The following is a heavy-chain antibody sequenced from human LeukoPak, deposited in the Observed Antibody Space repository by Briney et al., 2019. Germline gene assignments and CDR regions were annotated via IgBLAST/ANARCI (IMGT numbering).Heavy chain of an antibody. Sequence: ASVKVSCKASGYSLTGSYIYWVRQAPGQGLEWMGWISPSSGATNYAQNFQGRVTMTRDTSNTTAYMELTSLRSEDSAVYYCARGPAYSNYGASYYYYMDVWGKGTTVTVSS. D-gene: IGHD4-11*01. CDR2: ISPSSGAT. CDR3: ARGPAYSNYGASYYYYMDV. CDR1: GYSLTGSY. J-gene: IGHJ6*03. V-gene: IGHV1-2*02.